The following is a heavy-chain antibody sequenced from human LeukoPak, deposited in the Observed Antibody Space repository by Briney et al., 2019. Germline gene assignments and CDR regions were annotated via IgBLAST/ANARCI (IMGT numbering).Heavy chain of an antibody. V-gene: IGHV4-38-2*02. J-gene: IGHJ5*01. CDR1: GYSISSSYY. CDR2: IYHSGST. CDR3: ARGRRGSGWSDS. Sequence: PSETLSLTCTVSGYSISSSYYWGWIRQPPGKGLEWIGSIYHSGSTYYTPSLKSRVTISVDTSKNQFSLKLSSVTAADTAVYYCARGRRGSGWSDSWGQGTLVTVSS. D-gene: IGHD6-19*01.